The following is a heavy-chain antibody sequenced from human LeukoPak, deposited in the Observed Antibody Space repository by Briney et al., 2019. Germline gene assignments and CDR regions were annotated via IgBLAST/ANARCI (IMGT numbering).Heavy chain of an antibody. Sequence: ASVTVSCKTSGYTFTDFFIHWVRLAPGQGLQWMGWINPKTGGTNYGQKFHGRVTMTRDSSVNTVYMELRRLRNDDTAVYYCARGREILVVPFYYYIDVWGKGTTVTVSS. D-gene: IGHD2-2*01. J-gene: IGHJ6*03. CDR3: ARGREILVVPFYYYIDV. CDR1: GYTFTDFF. CDR2: INPKTGGT. V-gene: IGHV1-2*02.